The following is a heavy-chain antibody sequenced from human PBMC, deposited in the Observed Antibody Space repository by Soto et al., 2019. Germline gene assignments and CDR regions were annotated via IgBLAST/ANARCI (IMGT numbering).Heavy chain of an antibody. CDR2: LGDSGTKT. D-gene: IGHD3-22*01. CDR1: GFTFSSYA. J-gene: IGHJ6*01. V-gene: IGHV3-23*01. CDR3: SKECDNSGYNSDYGAMDF. Sequence: HPGGYLRLSCAASGFTFSSYAMDWVRQAPGKGLEWVSRLGDSGTKTYYAASVRGRFIISRDNSKNTVDLQMNSLRAEDTAVYYCSKECDNSGYNSDYGAMDFWW.